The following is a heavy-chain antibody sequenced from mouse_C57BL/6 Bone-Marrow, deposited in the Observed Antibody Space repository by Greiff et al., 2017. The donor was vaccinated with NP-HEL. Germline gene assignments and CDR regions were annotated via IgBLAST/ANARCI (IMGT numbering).Heavy chain of an antibody. CDR1: GFTFSSYA. CDR2: ISDGGSYT. J-gene: IGHJ1*03. Sequence: EVKLMESGGGLVKPGGSLKLSCAASGFTFSSYAMSWVRQTPEKRLEWVATISDGGSYTYYPDNVKGRFTISRDNAKNNLYLQMSHLKSEDTAMYYCARDIEEITTVVGRGYFDVWGTGTTVTVSS. D-gene: IGHD1-1*01. V-gene: IGHV5-4*01. CDR3: ARDIEEITTVVGRGYFDV.